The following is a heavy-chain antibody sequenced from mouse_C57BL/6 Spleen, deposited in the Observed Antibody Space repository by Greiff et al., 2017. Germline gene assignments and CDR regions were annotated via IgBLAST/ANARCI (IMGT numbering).Heavy chain of an antibody. J-gene: IGHJ4*01. Sequence: QVQLKQPGAELVKPGASVKMSCKASGYTFTSYWITWVKQRPGQGLEWIGDIYPGSGSTNYNEKFKSKATLTVDTSSSTAYMQLSSLTSEDSAVYYCARGDYYGSSYIYYAMDYWGQGTSVTVSS. V-gene: IGHV1-55*01. CDR3: ARGDYYGSSYIYYAMDY. CDR2: IYPGSGST. CDR1: GYTFTSYW. D-gene: IGHD1-1*01.